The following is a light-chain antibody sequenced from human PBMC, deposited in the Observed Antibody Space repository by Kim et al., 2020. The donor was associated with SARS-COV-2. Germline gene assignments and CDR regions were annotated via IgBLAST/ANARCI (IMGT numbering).Light chain of an antibody. Sequence: SLSPGERATLSCRASQSVSSYLAWYQQKPGQAPRLLIYDASNRATGIPARFSGSGSGTDFTLTISSLEPEEFAVYYCQQRSNWITFGGGTKVDIK. J-gene: IGKJ4*01. CDR3: QQRSNWIT. CDR2: DAS. V-gene: IGKV3-11*01. CDR1: QSVSSY.